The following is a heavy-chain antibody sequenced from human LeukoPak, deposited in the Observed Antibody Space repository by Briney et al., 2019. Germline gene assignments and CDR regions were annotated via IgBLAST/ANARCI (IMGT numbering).Heavy chain of an antibody. J-gene: IGHJ4*02. V-gene: IGHV3-33*01. D-gene: IGHD3-10*01. CDR2: TWYDGRNK. CDR1: GITFNA. CDR3: ARELVGSGSYPDY. Sequence: GGSLRLSCAASGITFNAIHWDRQAPGKGLEWVALTWYDGRNKYYADSVKGRFTISIDNSKNMVYLHMNSLRADDTAVYYCARELVGSGSYPDYWGQGTLVTVSS.